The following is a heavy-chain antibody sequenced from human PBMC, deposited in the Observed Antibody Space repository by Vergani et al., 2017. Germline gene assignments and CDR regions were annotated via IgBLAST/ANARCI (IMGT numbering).Heavy chain of an antibody. CDR2: IRYDGSSE. D-gene: IGHD3-10*01. J-gene: IGHJ6*01. Sequence: QVQILQSGGGVVQPGGSLRLSCTLSGFTLTTYVIHWVRQAPGKGLVWVSFIRYDGSSEYYGDSVKGRFTISRDKSQNTVNLQMNSLRTEDTAVYFCANSVIAGNVGVAYLGMDVWGRGTTVTVSS. CDR1: GFTLTTYV. V-gene: IGHV3-30*02. CDR3: ANSVIAGNVGVAYLGMDV.